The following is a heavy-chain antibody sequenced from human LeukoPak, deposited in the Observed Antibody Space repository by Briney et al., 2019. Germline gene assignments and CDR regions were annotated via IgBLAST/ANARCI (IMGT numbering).Heavy chain of an antibody. CDR2: INHSGST. Sequence: PSETLSLTCAVYGGSFSGYYWSWIRQPPGKGLEWIGEINHSGSTNYNPSLKSRVTISVDTSKNQFSLKLSSVTAADTAVYYCARDGLGYCTNGVCYTAYYFDCWGQGTLVTVSS. D-gene: IGHD2-8*01. CDR1: GGSFSGYY. V-gene: IGHV4-34*01. J-gene: IGHJ4*02. CDR3: ARDGLGYCTNGVCYTAYYFDC.